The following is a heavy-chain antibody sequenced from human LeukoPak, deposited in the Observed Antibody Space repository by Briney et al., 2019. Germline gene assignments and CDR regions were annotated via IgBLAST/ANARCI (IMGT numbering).Heavy chain of an antibody. CDR2: IRRKVYGGTA. CDR3: TRGQELYY. CDR1: GFTFSDST. V-gene: IGHV3-49*03. D-gene: IGHD1-7*01. Sequence: GGSLRLSCAASGFTFSDSTMSWYRQAPGKGLEWVGFIRRKVYGGTAEYAASVKGRFTISRDDSKSIAYLQMDSLKIEDSAVYYCTRGQELYYWGQGTLVIVSS. J-gene: IGHJ4*02.